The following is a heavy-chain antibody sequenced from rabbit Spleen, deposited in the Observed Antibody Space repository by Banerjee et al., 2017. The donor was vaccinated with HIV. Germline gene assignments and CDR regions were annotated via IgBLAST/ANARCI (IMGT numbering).Heavy chain of an antibody. D-gene: IGHD7-1*01. CDR1: GFSFSSSYY. CDR3: GRSSYAGYAGYGYGFNL. J-gene: IGHJ4*01. CDR2: IDTSSGST. V-gene: IGHV1S45*01. Sequence: QEQLVESGGGLVQPEGSLTLTCTASGFSFSSSYYMCWVRQAPGKGLEWIGCIDTSSGSTYYASWAKGRFTISKTSSTTVTLQMTSLTAADTATYFCGRSSYAGYAGYGYGFNLWGQGTLVTVS.